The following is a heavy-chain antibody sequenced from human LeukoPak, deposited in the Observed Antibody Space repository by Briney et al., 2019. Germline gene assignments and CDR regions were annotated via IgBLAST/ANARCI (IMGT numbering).Heavy chain of an antibody. Sequence: KPSETLSLTCTVSGGSVSSGSYYWSWIRQPPGKGLEWIGCIYYSGSTNYNPSLKSRVTISVDTSKNQFSLKLSSVTAADTAVYYCARDPRGGDYYYYGMDVWGKGTTVTVSS. V-gene: IGHV4-61*01. D-gene: IGHD3-10*01. CDR3: ARDPRGGDYYYYGMDV. J-gene: IGHJ6*04. CDR1: GGSVSSGSYY. CDR2: IYYSGST.